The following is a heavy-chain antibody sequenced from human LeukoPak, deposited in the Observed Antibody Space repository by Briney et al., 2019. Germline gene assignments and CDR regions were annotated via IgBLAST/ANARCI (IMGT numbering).Heavy chain of an antibody. CDR2: IYYSGST. CDR1: GGSISSYY. Sequence: PSETLSLTCTVSGGSISSYYWSWIRQPPGKGLEWIGYIYYSGSTNYNPSLTSRVTISVDTSKNQFALKLSSVTAADTDVYDCARDSPYYYGSGSYSYFDYWGQGTLVTVSP. J-gene: IGHJ4*02. V-gene: IGHV4-59*01. D-gene: IGHD3-10*01. CDR3: ARDSPYYYGSGSYSYFDY.